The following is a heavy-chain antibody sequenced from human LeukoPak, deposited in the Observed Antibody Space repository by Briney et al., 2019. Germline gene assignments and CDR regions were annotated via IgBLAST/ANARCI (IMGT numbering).Heavy chain of an antibody. J-gene: IGHJ5*02. D-gene: IGHD4-17*01. CDR1: GDSISTGTDY. CDR2: IYYSGNT. V-gene: IGHV4-39*01. CDR3: ARQLYGDFVNWFDP. Sequence: SETLSLTCTVSGDSISTGTDYWGWIRQPPGKGLEWIGSIYYSGNTYYKPSLKSRVTMSVDTSKNQFSLKLSSVTAADTAVYYCARQLYGDFVNWFDPWGQGTLVTVSS.